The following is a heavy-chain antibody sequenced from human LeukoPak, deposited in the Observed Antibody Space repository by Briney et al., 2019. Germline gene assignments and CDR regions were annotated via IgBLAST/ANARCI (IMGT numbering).Heavy chain of an antibody. J-gene: IGHJ4*02. V-gene: IGHV4-34*01. CDR1: GGSFSGYY. D-gene: IGHD2-2*01. Sequence: SETLSLTCAVYGGSFSGYYWSWIRQPPGKGLEWIGEINHSGSTNYNPSLKSRVTISVDTSKNQFSLKLSSATAADTAVYYCARRAVVVPAAMYFDYWGQGTLVTVSS. CDR3: ARRAVVVPAAMYFDY. CDR2: INHSGST.